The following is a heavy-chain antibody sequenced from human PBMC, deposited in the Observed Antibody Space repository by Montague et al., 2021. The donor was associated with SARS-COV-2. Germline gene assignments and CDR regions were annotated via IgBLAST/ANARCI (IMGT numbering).Heavy chain of an antibody. D-gene: IGHD3-10*01. CDR1: DGSLINYY. V-gene: IGHV4-34*01. J-gene: IGHJ6*02. Sequence: SETLSLTCGVYDGSLINYYWSWIRQTPERGLEWIGEINQSGTTNYNPSLKSRVTISVDGSKNQFSLRVTSVTRADRAVYYCARVRKSRVSGVRGALTSPSMEVWGQGTPVAVSS. CDR2: INQSGTT. CDR3: ARVRKSRVSGVRGALTSPSMEV.